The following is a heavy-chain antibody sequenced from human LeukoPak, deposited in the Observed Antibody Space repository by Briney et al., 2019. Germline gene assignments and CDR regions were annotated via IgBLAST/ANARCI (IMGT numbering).Heavy chain of an antibody. V-gene: IGHV1-18*01. J-gene: IGHJ6*03. CDR1: GYTFTSYG. D-gene: IGHD3-22*01. Sequence: ASVKVSCKASGYTFTSYGISWVRQAPGQGLEWMGWISAYNGNSNYTQKLQGRVTMTTDTSTSTGYMELRSLRSDDTAVYYCARDAGKTPYYYGSSGSYYYYYMDVWGKGTTVTVSS. CDR2: ISAYNGNS. CDR3: ARDAGKTPYYYGSSGSYYYYYMDV.